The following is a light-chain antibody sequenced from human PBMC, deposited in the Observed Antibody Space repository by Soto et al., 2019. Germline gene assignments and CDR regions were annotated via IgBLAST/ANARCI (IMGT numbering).Light chain of an antibody. CDR2: GAS. CDR1: QSVGSN. Sequence: ERVLTQSPATLSVSPGERATLSCRASQSVGSNLAWYQQKPCQAPRLLIFGASSRATGVPARFSGSGSGTEFTLTINSLQSDDFAVSFCQQYDNWPLTFGPGTKVDI. J-gene: IGKJ3*01. CDR3: QQYDNWPLT. V-gene: IGKV3-15*01.